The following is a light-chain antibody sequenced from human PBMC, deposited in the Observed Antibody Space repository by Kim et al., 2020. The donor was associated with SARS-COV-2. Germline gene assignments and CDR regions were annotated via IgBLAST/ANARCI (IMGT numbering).Light chain of an antibody. Sequence: GQSVTLACPGTGRDVVVSTPVSWYPRPPDKAPKLMIYDVRQRPSVVPARFSGSESGNTASLTISGLQAENEADYYCCSYITGFTSVFGEGPRLTFL. J-gene: IGLJ3*02. CDR2: DVR. V-gene: IGLV2-11*01. CDR3: CSYITGFTSV. CDR1: GRDVVVSTP.